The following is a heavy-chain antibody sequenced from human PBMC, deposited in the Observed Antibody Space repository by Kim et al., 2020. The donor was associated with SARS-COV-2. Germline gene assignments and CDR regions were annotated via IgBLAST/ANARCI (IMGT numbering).Heavy chain of an antibody. CDR1: GFTFSSYS. J-gene: IGHJ4*02. CDR2: ISSSSSYI. Sequence: GGSLRLSCAASGFTFSSYSMNWVRQAPGKGLEWVSSISSSSSYIYYADSVKGRFTISRDNAKNSLYLQMNSLRAEDTAVYYCASGKYSSSAFDYWGQGTLVTVSS. CDR3: ASGKYSSSAFDY. V-gene: IGHV3-21*01. D-gene: IGHD6-6*01.